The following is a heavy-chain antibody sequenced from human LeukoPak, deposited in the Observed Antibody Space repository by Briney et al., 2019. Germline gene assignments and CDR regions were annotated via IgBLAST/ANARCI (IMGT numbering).Heavy chain of an antibody. CDR3: AKDRTGTTYFLEYYFDY. D-gene: IGHD1-1*01. Sequence: PTGRSLRLSCAASRFTFSSYGMHWVRQAPGKGLEWVAFIRYDGSNKYYADSVKGRFTISRDNSKNTLYLQMNSLRAEDTAVYYCAKDRTGTTYFLEYYFDYWGQGTLVTVSS. CDR1: RFTFSSYG. CDR2: IRYDGSNK. V-gene: IGHV3-30*02. J-gene: IGHJ4*02.